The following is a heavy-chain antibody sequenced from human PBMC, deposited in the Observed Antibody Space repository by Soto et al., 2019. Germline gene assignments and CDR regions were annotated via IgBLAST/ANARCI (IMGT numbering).Heavy chain of an antibody. Sequence: SETLSLTCTVSGGSISSGGYYWSWIRQHPGKGLEWIGYIYYSGSTYYNPSLKSRVTISVDTSKNQFSLELSSVTAADTAVYYCARDMYGSGTHFDYWGQGTLVTVSS. J-gene: IGHJ4*02. CDR2: IYYSGST. CDR1: GGSISSGGYY. D-gene: IGHD3-10*01. V-gene: IGHV4-31*03. CDR3: ARDMYGSGTHFDY.